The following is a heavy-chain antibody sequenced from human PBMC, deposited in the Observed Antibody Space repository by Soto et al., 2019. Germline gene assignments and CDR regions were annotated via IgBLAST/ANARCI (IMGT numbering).Heavy chain of an antibody. CDR3: ATLISGYDYNHGMDV. CDR2: IIPIFGTA. D-gene: IGHD5-12*01. V-gene: IGHV1-69*01. J-gene: IGHJ6*02. CDR1: GGTFSSYA. Sequence: QVQLVQSGAEVKKPGSSVKVSCKASGGTFSSYAISWVRQAPGHGLEWMGGIIPIFGTANYAQKFQGRVTITADESTSTADMELSSLRSEDTAVYYCATLISGYDYNHGMDVWGQGTTVTVSS.